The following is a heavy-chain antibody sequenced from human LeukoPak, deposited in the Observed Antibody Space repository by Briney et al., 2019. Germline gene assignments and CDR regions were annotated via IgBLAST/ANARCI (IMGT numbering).Heavy chain of an antibody. CDR3: ARDHSSWLRFGTLYWYFDL. D-gene: IGHD5-12*01. V-gene: IGHV1-69*05. CDR1: GYTFTSYD. J-gene: IGHJ2*01. CDR2: IIPIFGTA. Sequence: SVKVSCKASGYTFTSYDINWVRQAPGQGLEWMGRIIPIFGTANYAQKFQGRVTITTDESTSTAYMELSSLRSEDTAVYYCARDHSSWLRFGTLYWYFDLWGRGTLVTVSS.